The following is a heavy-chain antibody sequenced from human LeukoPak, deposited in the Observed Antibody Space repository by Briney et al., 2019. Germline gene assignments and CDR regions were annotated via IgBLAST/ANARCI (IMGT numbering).Heavy chain of an antibody. CDR2: IYYSGST. J-gene: IGHJ5*02. CDR1: GGSISSSSYY. V-gene: IGHV4-39*01. D-gene: IGHD4-17*01. CDR3: AQETVTNPT. Sequence: PSETLSLTCTVSGGSISSSSYYWGWIRQPPGKGLEWLGSIYYSGSTYYNPSLKSRVTISVDTSKNQFSLKLSSVAAADTAVYYCAQETVTNPTWGQGTLVTVSS.